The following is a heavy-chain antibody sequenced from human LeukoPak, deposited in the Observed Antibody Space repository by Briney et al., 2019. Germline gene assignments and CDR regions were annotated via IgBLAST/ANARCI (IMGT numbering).Heavy chain of an antibody. CDR3: ASGDSGYEHRYDY. V-gene: IGHV4-61*03. Sequence: SGTLSLTCTVSGVSVSSGRYYWGWVRQPPGKGLEWIGYIYFSGSTTNNPSLKSRVTISVNTPKNHFSLKLSAVTAADRAVYSVASGDSGYEHRYDYWGQGTLVTVSS. CDR2: IYFSGST. J-gene: IGHJ4*02. CDR1: GVSVSSGRYY. D-gene: IGHD5-12*01.